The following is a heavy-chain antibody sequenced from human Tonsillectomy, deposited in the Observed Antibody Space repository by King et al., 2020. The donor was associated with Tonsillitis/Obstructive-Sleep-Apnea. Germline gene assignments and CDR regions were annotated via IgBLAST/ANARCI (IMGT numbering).Heavy chain of an antibody. CDR1: GFTFSNYA. CDR2: ISYDGSNK. J-gene: IGHJ3*02. V-gene: IGHV3-30*04. D-gene: IGHD2-8*01. CDR3: ARARETDCSNGVCYAFDI. Sequence: VQLVESGGGVVQPGRSLRLSCAASGFTFSNYAMHWVRQAPGKGLEWVAVISYDGSNKYYADSVKGRFTISRDNSKNTLYLQMNSLRAEDTAVYYCARARETDCSNGVCYAFDIWGQGAMVTVSS.